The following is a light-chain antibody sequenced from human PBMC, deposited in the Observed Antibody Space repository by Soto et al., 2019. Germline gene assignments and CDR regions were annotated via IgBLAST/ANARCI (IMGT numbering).Light chain of an antibody. CDR1: SSDVGGYNY. V-gene: IGLV2-14*01. J-gene: IGLJ1*01. CDR3: SSYTSSSTYV. CDR2: DVS. Sequence: QSVLTQPASVXGSPGQSITISCTGTSSDVGGYNYVSWCQQHPGKAPKLMIYDVSNRPSGVSNRFSGSKSGNTASLTISGLQAEDEADYYCSSYTSSSTYVFGTGTRSPS.